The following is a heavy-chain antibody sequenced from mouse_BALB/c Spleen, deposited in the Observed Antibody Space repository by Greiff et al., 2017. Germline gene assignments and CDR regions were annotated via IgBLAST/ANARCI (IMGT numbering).Heavy chain of an antibody. Sequence: VQRVESGGGLVKPGGSLKLSCAASGFTFSSYTMSWVRQTPEKRLEWVATISSGGSYTYYPDSVKGRFTISRDNAKNTLYLQMSSLKSEDTAMYYCTRDFDGIAYWGQGTLVTVSA. CDR1: GFTFSSYT. D-gene: IGHD2-3*01. CDR3: TRDFDGIAY. V-gene: IGHV5-6-4*01. CDR2: ISSGGSYT. J-gene: IGHJ3*01.